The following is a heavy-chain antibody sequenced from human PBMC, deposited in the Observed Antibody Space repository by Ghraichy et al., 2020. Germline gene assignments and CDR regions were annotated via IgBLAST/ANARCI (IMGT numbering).Heavy chain of an antibody. CDR2: IRGDGRST. J-gene: IGHJ4*02. CDR3: ARENLSPKPKVPQVNMIIGVLDS. Sequence: IRGDGRSTIYADSVKGRFTISRDNAKNTLSLQMNSLRAEDTAVYYCARENLSPKPKVPQVNMIIGVLDSWVQGTLV. V-gene: IGHV3-74*01. D-gene: IGHD3-22*01.